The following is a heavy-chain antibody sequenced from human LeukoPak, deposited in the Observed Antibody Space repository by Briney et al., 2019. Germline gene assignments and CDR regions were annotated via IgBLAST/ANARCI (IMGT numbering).Heavy chain of an antibody. Sequence: SETLSLTCTVSGGSISSYYWSWIRQPPGKGLEWIGYIYYSGSTNYNPSLRSRVTISVDTSKNQFSLKLSSVTAADTAVYYCASDRSSWYSLFDPWGQGTLVTVSS. D-gene: IGHD6-13*01. CDR2: IYYSGST. CDR3: ASDRSSWYSLFDP. V-gene: IGHV4-59*08. J-gene: IGHJ5*02. CDR1: GGSISSYY.